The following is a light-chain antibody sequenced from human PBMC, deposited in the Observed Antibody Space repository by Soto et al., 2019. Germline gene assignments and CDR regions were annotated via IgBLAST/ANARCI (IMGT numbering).Light chain of an antibody. V-gene: IGKV1-5*03. CDR3: QQYNNYWT. CDR2: RSS. CDR1: QTINSW. J-gene: IGKJ1*01. Sequence: DIQMTQSPSTLSASVGDRVTITCRASQTINSWLAWYQQRPGKAPKLLIYRSSSLQSGVPSRFSGSGSGTEFTLTISSLPPDDFAAYYCQQYNNYWTFGQGTKVEIK.